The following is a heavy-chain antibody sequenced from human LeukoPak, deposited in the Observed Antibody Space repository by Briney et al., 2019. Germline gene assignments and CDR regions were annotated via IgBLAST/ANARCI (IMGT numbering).Heavy chain of an antibody. CDR3: ARLDEAYCSSTSCSTRDAFDI. V-gene: IGHV1-46*01. D-gene: IGHD2-2*01. J-gene: IGHJ3*02. CDR1: GYTFTSYY. CDR2: INPSGGST. Sequence: RASVKVSCKASGYTFTSYYMHWVRQAPGQGLEWMGIINPSGGSTSYAQKFQGRVTMTRDTSTSTVYMELSSLRSEGTAVYYCARLDEAYCSSTSCSTRDAFDIWGQGTMVTVSS.